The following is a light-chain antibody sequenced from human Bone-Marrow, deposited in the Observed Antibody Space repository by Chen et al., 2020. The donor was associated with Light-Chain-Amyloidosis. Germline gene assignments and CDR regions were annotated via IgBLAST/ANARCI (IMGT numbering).Light chain of an antibody. CDR1: NIGSKS. J-gene: IGLJ3*02. CDR2: DDS. CDR3: QVCDRSSDRPV. Sequence: SYVLTQPSSVSVAPGQTATIACGGNNIGSKSVHWYQQTPGQAPLLVGYDDSARPSGIPEPFSCFNSGNTATLTISRVEAGDEAVYYCQVCDRSSDRPVFGGGTKLTVL. V-gene: IGLV3-21*02.